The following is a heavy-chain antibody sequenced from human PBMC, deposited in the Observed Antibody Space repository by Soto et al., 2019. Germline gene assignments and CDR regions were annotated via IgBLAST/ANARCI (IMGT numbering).Heavy chain of an antibody. CDR2: IKQDGREK. CDR1: VFSFSSYW. CDR3: EGDGVRNGAYNGWLDP. Sequence: DVQLVESGGDLVQPGGSLRLSCAASVFSFSSYWMTWVRQAPGKGLEWVANIKQDGREKYYVASVKGRFTISRDNGKNLLFLQMDSLTTDDTAVYYCEGDGVRNGAYNGWLDPWGQGTLVTVSS. D-gene: IGHD3-16*01. J-gene: IGHJ5*02. V-gene: IGHV3-7*03.